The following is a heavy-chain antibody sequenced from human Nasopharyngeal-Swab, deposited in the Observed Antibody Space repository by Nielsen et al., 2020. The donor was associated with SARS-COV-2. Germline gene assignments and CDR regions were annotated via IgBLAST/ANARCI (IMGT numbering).Heavy chain of an antibody. Sequence: GSLKISCAASGFTFSSYGMHWVRQAPGKGLEWVTLISYDGSNKYYADSVKGRFTISRDNSKNTLYLQMNSLRAEDTAVYYCARDIPSGGWLTQGDYWGQGTLVTVSS. V-gene: IGHV3-30*03. CDR2: ISYDGSNK. D-gene: IGHD6-19*01. CDR1: GFTFSSYG. CDR3: ARDIPSGGWLTQGDY. J-gene: IGHJ4*02.